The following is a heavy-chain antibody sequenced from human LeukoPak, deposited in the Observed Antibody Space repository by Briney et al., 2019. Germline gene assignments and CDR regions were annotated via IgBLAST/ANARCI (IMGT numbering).Heavy chain of an antibody. V-gene: IGHV3-23*01. CDR2: ISGSGGST. CDR3: AKEVWLYYYYMDV. CDR1: GFTFSNAW. D-gene: IGHD6-19*01. Sequence: PGGSLRLSCAASGFTFSNAWMSWVRQAPGKVLEWVSAISGSGGSTYYADSVKGRFTISRDNSKNTLYLQMNSLRAEDTAVYYCAKEVWLYYYYMDVWGKGTTVTISS. J-gene: IGHJ6*03.